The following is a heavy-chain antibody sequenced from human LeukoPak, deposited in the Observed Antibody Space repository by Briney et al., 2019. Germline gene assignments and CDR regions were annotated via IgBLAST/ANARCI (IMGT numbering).Heavy chain of an antibody. D-gene: IGHD2-2*01. CDR2: ISGSGGST. CDR1: GFTFSSYA. V-gene: IGHV3-23*01. CDR3: ARESSTPSVVPAATHYYYYYMDV. Sequence: GGSLRLSCAASGFTFSSYAMSWVRQAPGKGLEWVSAISGSGGSTYYADSVKGRFTISRDNSKNTLYLQMNSLRAEDTAVYYCARESSTPSVVPAATHYYYYYMDVWGKGTTVTVSS. J-gene: IGHJ6*03.